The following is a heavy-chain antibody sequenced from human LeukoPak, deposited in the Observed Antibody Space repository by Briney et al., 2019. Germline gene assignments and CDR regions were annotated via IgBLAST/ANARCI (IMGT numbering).Heavy chain of an antibody. CDR1: EFTFSSYA. D-gene: IGHD6-19*01. Sequence: GGSLRLSCAASEFTFSSYAMTWVCQAPGKGLEWVSVIICNGGSTYYADSVKGRFTISRDNSKNTLYLQMNSLRAEDTAVYYCAKGLSSSWVPGIAVAGGLDYWGQGTLVTVSS. CDR2: IICNGGST. J-gene: IGHJ4*02. CDR3: AKGLSSSWVPGIAVAGGLDY. V-gene: IGHV3-23*01.